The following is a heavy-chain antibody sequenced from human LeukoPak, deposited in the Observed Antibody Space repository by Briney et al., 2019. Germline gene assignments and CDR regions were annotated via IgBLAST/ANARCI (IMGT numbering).Heavy chain of an antibody. CDR3: ARFEVRAYYDFWSGYYKGGLDY. J-gene: IGHJ4*02. CDR2: ISAYNGNT. D-gene: IGHD3-3*01. Sequence: ASVKVSCKASGYTFTSYGISWVRQAPGQGLEWMGWISAYNGNTNYAQKLQGRVTTTTDTSTSTAYMELRSLRSDDTAVYYCARFEVRAYYDFWSGYYKGGLDYWGQGTLVTVSS. V-gene: IGHV1-18*01. CDR1: GYTFTSYG.